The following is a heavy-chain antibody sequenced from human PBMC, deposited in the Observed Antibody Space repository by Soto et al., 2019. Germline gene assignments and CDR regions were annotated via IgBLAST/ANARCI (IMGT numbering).Heavy chain of an antibody. CDR1: GFTLISYA. J-gene: IGHJ6*02. CDR3: ARARGYCSGGSCYSPGTATHYAMDV. Sequence: WGSLRLSCVGSGFTLISYAICFVGQSPLKWLEWVALISYDGTNKHYADSVKGRFSISRDNSKKTVSLQMNSLTTEDTALYYCARARGYCSGGSCYSPGTATHYAMDVWGQGTTVTVSS. V-gene: IGHV3-30*01. CDR2: ISYDGTNK. D-gene: IGHD2-15*01.